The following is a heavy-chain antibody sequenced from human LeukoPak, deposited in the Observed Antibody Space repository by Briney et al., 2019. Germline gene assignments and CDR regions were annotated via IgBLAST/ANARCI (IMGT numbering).Heavy chain of an antibody. Sequence: PGGSLRLSCAASGFTFSRYGMHWVRQAPGKGLEWVAFIRYDGTNKYYADSVKGRFTISRDNSKNTLYLQMNSLRAEDTAVYYCAKDSYNWNDFHYYYYMDVWGKGTTVTVSS. CDR1: GFTFSRYG. V-gene: IGHV3-30*02. CDR3: AKDSYNWNDFHYYYYMDV. CDR2: IRYDGTNK. J-gene: IGHJ6*03. D-gene: IGHD1-1*01.